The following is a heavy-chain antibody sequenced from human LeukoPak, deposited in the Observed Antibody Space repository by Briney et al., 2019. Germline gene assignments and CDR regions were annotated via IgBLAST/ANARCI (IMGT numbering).Heavy chain of an antibody. V-gene: IGHV5-51*01. CDR2: IFPGDSDT. J-gene: IGHJ4*02. Sequence: GESLKIPCKGSGYSFTNYWIAWVRQMPGKGLEWMGSIFPGDSDTRYSPSFQGQVTISADKSTSSAYLQWSSLKASDTAMYYCARSRASMVRGVILPFDYWGQGTLVTVSS. D-gene: IGHD3-10*01. CDR3: ARSRASMVRGVILPFDY. CDR1: GYSFTNYW.